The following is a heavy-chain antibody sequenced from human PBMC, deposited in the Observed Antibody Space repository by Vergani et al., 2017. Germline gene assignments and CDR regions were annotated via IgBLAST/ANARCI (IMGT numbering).Heavy chain of an antibody. CDR3: ARLGSSSWAGEYDAFDI. CDR2: IYPGDSDT. CDR1: GYSFTSYW. J-gene: IGHJ3*02. Sequence: EVQLVQSGAEVKKPGESLKISCKGSGYSFTSYWIGWVRQMPGKGLEWMGIIYPGDSDTRYSPSFQGQVTISADKAISTAYLQWSSLKASDTAMYYCARLGSSSWAGEYDAFDIWGQGTMVTVSS. V-gene: IGHV5-51*03. D-gene: IGHD6-13*01.